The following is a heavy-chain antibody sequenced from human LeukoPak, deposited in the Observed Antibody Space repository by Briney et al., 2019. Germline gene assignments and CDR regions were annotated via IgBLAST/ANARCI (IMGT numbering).Heavy chain of an antibody. Sequence: GGSLRLSCAASGFTFSTFSMHWVRQAPGKGLEWVAVILYDGSTQYYADSVRGRFTASRDNSMDTLYLQMNSLRVEDTAVYYCARVDCRSTSCSPFDYWGQGTLVTVSS. J-gene: IGHJ4*02. CDR1: GFTFSTFS. D-gene: IGHD2-2*01. V-gene: IGHV3-30*04. CDR2: ILYDGSTQ. CDR3: ARVDCRSTSCSPFDY.